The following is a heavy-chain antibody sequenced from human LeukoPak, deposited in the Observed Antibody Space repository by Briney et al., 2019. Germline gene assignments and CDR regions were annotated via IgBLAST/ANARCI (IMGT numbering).Heavy chain of an antibody. Sequence: GGSLRLSCAASRFTFSSYSMNWVRQAPGKGLEWVSSISSSSSYIYYADSVKGRFTISRDNAKNSLYLQMNSLRAEDTAVYYCARDSNDGDWIDKGSADYWGQGTLVTVSS. D-gene: IGHD2-21*01. J-gene: IGHJ4*02. CDR1: RFTFSSYS. CDR2: ISSSSSYI. V-gene: IGHV3-21*01. CDR3: ARDSNDGDWIDKGSADY.